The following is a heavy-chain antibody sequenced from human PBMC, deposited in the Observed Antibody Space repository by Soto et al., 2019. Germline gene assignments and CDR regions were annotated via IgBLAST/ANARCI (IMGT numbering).Heavy chain of an antibody. D-gene: IGHD3-16*01. J-gene: IGHJ2*01. CDR1: GVTFKDHG. CDR2: ISYDGKQT. Sequence: GGSLRLSCGAPGVTFKDHGTHWVRQAPGKGLEWVAVISYDGKQTYYADSVKGRFTVSKDKPKRTLYLQMDSLRVDDTAVYYCARDGWGSNWYFEIWGRGTLVTVSS. V-gene: IGHV3-30*03. CDR3: ARDGWGSNWYFEI.